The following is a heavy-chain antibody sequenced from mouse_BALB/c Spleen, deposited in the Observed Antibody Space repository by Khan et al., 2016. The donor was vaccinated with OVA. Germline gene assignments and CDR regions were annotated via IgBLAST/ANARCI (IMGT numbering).Heavy chain of an antibody. CDR2: IDPPNGNT. CDR3: ARMARK. J-gene: IGHJ2*01. V-gene: IGHV14-3*02. CDR1: GLNITDTY. Sequence: EVQLQESGAELVKSAATVKLSCTASGLNITDTYMHWLKQWPAQGLEWIGSIDPPNGNTKYDPKFQGKATITADTSSNTTDLQISSLTTEDTAVYYCARMARKWGQGTTLTVSS.